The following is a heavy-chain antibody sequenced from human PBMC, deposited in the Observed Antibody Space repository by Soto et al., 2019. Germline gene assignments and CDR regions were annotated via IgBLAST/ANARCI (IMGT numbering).Heavy chain of an antibody. Sequence: PGKGLEWLGSIYYAGDTQHNPSLKSRVTISVDRPNNQFSLKMPSVTAADTALYYCASFFFQAEYGIRGIGSVSAFLLNRSSDL. CDR3: ASFFFQAEYGIRGIGSVSAFLLNRSSDL. J-gene: IGHJ2*01. CDR2: IYYAGDT. D-gene: IGHD1-20*01. V-gene: IGHV4-39*01.